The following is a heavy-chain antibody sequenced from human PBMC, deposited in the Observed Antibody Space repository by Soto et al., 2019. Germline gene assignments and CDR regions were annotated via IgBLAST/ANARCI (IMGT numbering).Heavy chain of an antibody. J-gene: IGHJ6*02. CDR3: AAEIAYDFRGGYYGMDV. CDR2: IVVGSGNT. CDR1: GFTFTSSA. V-gene: IGHV1-58*01. Sequence: SVKVSCKASGFTFTSSAVQWVRQARGQRLEWIGWIVVGSGNTNYAQKFQERVTITRDMSTSTAYMELSSLRSEDTAVYYCAAEIAYDFRGGYYGMDVWGQGTTVTVSS. D-gene: IGHD3-3*01.